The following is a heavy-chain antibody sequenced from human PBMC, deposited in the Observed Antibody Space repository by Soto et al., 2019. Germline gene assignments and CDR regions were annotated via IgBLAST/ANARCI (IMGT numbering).Heavy chain of an antibody. J-gene: IGHJ3*02. CDR2: ISSSSSYI. CDR3: AVGGEVIVITNDAFDI. D-gene: IGHD3-16*02. Sequence: EVQLVESGGGLVKPGGSLRLSCAASGFTFSSYSMNWVRQAPGKGLEWVSSISSSSSYIYYADSVKGRFTISRDNAKNSLYLQMNSLRAEDTAVYYCAVGGEVIVITNDAFDIWGQGTMVTVSS. V-gene: IGHV3-21*01. CDR1: GFTFSSYS.